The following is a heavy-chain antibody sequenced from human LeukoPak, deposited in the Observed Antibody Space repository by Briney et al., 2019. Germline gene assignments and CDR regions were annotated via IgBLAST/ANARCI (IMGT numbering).Heavy chain of an antibody. V-gene: IGHV3-74*01. CDR1: GFTFSSYE. CDR3: ARDLGQYYDTSDNWFDP. J-gene: IGHJ5*02. Sequence: GGSLRLSCAASGFTFSSYEMNWVRQAPGKGLVWVSRINSDGINTSYADSVKGRFTISRDHAKNTLNLQMNSLRAEDTAVYYCARDLGQYYDTSDNWFDPWGQGTLVTVSS. CDR2: INSDGINT. D-gene: IGHD3-22*01.